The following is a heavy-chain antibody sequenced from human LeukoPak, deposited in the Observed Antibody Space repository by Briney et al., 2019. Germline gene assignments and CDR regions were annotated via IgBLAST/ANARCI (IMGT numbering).Heavy chain of an antibody. J-gene: IGHJ3*02. CDR2: IKQDGSEK. V-gene: IGHV3-7*03. CDR3: ARDPNYYDSSEDVAFDI. Sequence: GGSLGLSCAASGFTFSSYWMSWVRQAPGKGLEWVANIKQDGSEKYYVDSVKGRFTISRDNAKNSLYLQMNSLRAEDTAVYYCARDPNYYDSSEDVAFDIWGQGTMVTVSS. D-gene: IGHD3-22*01. CDR1: GFTFSSYW.